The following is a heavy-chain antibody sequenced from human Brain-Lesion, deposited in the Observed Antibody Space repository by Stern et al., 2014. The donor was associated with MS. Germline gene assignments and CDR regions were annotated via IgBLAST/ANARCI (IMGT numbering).Heavy chain of an antibody. CDR2: INPNTGGT. CDR3: ARDQRGITIFGVVTDYYYLGMDV. Sequence: QMQLVQSGAEVKKPGASVKVSCKTSGYIFTGYYIHWVRQAPGQGLEWMAWINPNTGGTKYAQKFQGRVTMTRDTSTSTGYMELSSLTSDDTAVYYCARDQRGITIFGVVTDYYYLGMDVWGQGTTVTVSS. D-gene: IGHD3-3*01. V-gene: IGHV1-2*02. CDR1: GYIFTGYY. J-gene: IGHJ6*02.